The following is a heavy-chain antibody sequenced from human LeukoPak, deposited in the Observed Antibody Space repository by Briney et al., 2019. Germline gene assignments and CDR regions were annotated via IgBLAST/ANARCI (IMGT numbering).Heavy chain of an antibody. CDR3: AREDNRYSSGWVPDY. V-gene: IGHV1-18*01. J-gene: IGHJ4*02. D-gene: IGHD6-19*01. Sequence: ASVKVSCKASGYTFTSYGISWVRQAPGQGLEWMGWISAYNGNTNYAQKLQCRVTMTTDTSTSTAYLELRSLRSDDTAVYYCAREDNRYSSGWVPDYWGQGTLVTVSS. CDR2: ISAYNGNT. CDR1: GYTFTSYG.